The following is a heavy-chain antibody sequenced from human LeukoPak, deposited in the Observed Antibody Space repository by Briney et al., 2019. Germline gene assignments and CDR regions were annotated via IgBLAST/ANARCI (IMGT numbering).Heavy chain of an antibody. CDR3: ARRGYYDSSGLGRYYFDY. V-gene: IGHV3-7*01. CDR2: IKQDGSEK. Sequence: GGSLRLSCVVSRFTFSSYGMYWVRQAPGKGLEWVANIKQDGSEKYYVDSVKGRFTISRDNAKNSLYLQMNSLRAEDTAVYYCARRGYYDSSGLGRYYFDYWGQGILVTVSS. CDR1: RFTFSSYG. D-gene: IGHD3-22*01. J-gene: IGHJ4*02.